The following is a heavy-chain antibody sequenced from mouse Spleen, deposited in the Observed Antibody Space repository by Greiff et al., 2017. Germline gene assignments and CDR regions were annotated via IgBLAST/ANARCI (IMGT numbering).Heavy chain of an antibody. D-gene: IGHD1-2*01. Sequence: LMESGAELVKPGASVKLSCTASGFNIKDTYMHWVKQRPEQGLEWIGRIDPANGNTKYDPKFQGKATITADTSSNTAYLQLSSLTSEDTAVYYCATSITTATPFAYWGQGTLVTVSA. CDR1: GFNIKDTY. CDR2: IDPANGNT. CDR3: ATSITTATPFAY. V-gene: IGHV14-3*02. J-gene: IGHJ3*01.